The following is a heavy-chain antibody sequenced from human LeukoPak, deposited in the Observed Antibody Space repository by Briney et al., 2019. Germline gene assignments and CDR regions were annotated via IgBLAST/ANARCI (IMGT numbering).Heavy chain of an antibody. Sequence: SETLSLTCAVYGGSFSGYYWSWIRQPPGKGLEWIGEINHSGSTKYNPSLKSRLTISVDTSQNHFSLRLSSVTAADTAVYYCAREARGMATNAHDAFDIWGQGTMVTVSS. D-gene: IGHD5-12*01. CDR3: AREARGMATNAHDAFDI. J-gene: IGHJ3*02. CDR2: INHSGST. CDR1: GGSFSGYY. V-gene: IGHV4-34*01.